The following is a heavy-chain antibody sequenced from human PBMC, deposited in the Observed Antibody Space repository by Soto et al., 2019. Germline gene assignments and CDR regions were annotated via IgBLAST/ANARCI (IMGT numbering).Heavy chain of an antibody. CDR1: GGTFSSYA. CDR3: ARGGGYSGYDYYYYGMDV. CDR2: IIPIFGTA. V-gene: IGHV1-69*12. J-gene: IGHJ6*02. Sequence: QVQLVQSGAEVKKPGSSMNVSCKASGGTFSSYAISWVRQAPGQGLEWMGGIIPIFGTANYAQKFQGRVTITADESTSTAYMELSSLRSEDTAVYYCARGGGYSGYDYYYYGMDVWGQGTTVTVSS. D-gene: IGHD5-12*01.